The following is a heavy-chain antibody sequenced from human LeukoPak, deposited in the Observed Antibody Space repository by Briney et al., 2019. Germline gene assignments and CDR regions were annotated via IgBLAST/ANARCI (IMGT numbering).Heavy chain of an antibody. V-gene: IGHV4-61*08. CDR3: ARDKGQYGSGTRGFTWFDP. CDR2: IYTSGST. J-gene: IGHJ5*02. D-gene: IGHD3-10*01. CDR1: GDSLRSGAYY. Sequence: PSETLSLTCSVSGDSLRSGAYYWGWVRQPPGRGPEWIGRIYTSGSTNYNPSLKSRATMSVDTSKNQFSLKLSSVTAADTAVYYCARDKGQYGSGTRGFTWFDPWGQGTLVTVSS.